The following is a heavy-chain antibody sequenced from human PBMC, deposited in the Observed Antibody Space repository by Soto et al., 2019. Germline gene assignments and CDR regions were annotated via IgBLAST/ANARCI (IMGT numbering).Heavy chain of an antibody. CDR2: IYWDDDD. Sequence: QITLKESGPTLMKPTQTLTLTCTFSGFSLDTIGVGVGWIRQPPGKALEWLALIYWDDDDRYSLPLKSRLTVTKDTSRILVLLPLANLDPVDTATYYSTHCTYDFSSASVYYFDYWGQGTPVTVSS. V-gene: IGHV2-5*02. D-gene: IGHD3-3*01. CDR1: GFSLDTIGVG. CDR3: THCTYDFSSASVYYFDY. J-gene: IGHJ4*02.